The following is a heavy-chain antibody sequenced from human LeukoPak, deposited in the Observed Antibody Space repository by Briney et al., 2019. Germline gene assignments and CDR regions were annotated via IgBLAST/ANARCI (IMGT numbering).Heavy chain of an antibody. D-gene: IGHD1-7*01. J-gene: IGHJ4*02. CDR2: FDPEDGET. CDR1: GYTLTELS. V-gene: IGHV1-24*01. CDR3: ATEFGNWNYEGD. Sequence: ASVKVSYKVSGYTLTELSMHWVRQAPGKGLEWMGGFDPEDGETIYAQKFQGRVTMTEDTSTDTAYMELSSLRSEDTAVYYCATEFGNWNYEGDWGQGTLVTVSS.